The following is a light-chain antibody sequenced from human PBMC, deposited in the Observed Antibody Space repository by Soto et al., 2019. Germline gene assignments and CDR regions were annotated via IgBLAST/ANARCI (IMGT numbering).Light chain of an antibody. CDR1: SSDVGGYNY. J-gene: IGLJ1*01. Sequence: QSALTQPRSVSGSPGQSVTISCTGTSSDVGGYNYVSWYQQHPGKAPKVMIYDVSERPSGVPDRFSGSKSGNTASLTISGLQAEDEADYYCCSYAGSQSYVFGTGTQVTVL. V-gene: IGLV2-11*01. CDR2: DVS. CDR3: CSYAGSQSYV.